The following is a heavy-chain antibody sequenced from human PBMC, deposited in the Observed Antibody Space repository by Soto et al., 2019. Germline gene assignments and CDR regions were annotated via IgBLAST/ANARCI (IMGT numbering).Heavy chain of an antibody. CDR2: MYYNGST. CDR1: GGSINNYF. Sequence: SETLSLTCTVSGGSINNYFWSWIRQPPGKGLEWIGFMYYNGSTNYNPSLKSRVTISGDTSKNQFSLNLASVTAADTAVYFCARVLSRIRGVSLIDSWGQGTQVTVSS. CDR3: ARVLSRIRGVSLIDS. V-gene: IGHV4-59*01. D-gene: IGHD3-10*01. J-gene: IGHJ4*02.